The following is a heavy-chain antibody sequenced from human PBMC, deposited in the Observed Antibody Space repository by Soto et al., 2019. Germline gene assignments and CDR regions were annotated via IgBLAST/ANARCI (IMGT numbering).Heavy chain of an antibody. D-gene: IGHD6-6*01. CDR1: GGTFSSYA. V-gene: IGHV1-69*06. Sequence: QVQLVQSGAEVKKPGSSVKVSCKASGGTFSSYAISWVRQAPGQGLEWMGGIIPIFGTANYAQKFQGRVTITADKSTSTAYMELRSLRSEDTAVYYCAAGVGIAARPNYYYGMDVWGQGTTVTVSS. CDR2: IIPIFGTA. CDR3: AAGVGIAARPNYYYGMDV. J-gene: IGHJ6*02.